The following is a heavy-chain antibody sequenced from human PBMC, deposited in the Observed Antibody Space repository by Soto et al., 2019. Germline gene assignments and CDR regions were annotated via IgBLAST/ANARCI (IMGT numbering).Heavy chain of an antibody. J-gene: IGHJ1*01. CDR2: ISGSGGST. CDR3: AKDLNSGYPLSSGAEYFQH. V-gene: IGHV3-23*01. D-gene: IGHD5-12*01. Sequence: GGSLRLSCAASGFTFSSYAMSWVRQAPGKGLEWVSAISGSGGSTYYADSVKGRFTISRDNSKNTLYLQMNSLRAEDTAVYYCAKDLNSGYPLSSGAEYFQHWGQGTLVTVSS. CDR1: GFTFSSYA.